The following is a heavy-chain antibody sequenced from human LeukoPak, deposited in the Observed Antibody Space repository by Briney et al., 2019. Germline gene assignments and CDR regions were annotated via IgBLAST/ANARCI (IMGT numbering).Heavy chain of an antibody. Sequence: GGSLRLSCAASGFTVSINYMSWVRQAPGKGLEWVSVIYSGGSTYYADSVKGRFTISRDNSKNTLYLQMNSLRAEDTAVYYCARGKAAVAGYYYYYGMDVWGQGTTVTVSS. J-gene: IGHJ6*02. CDR3: ARGKAAVAGYYYYYGMDV. CDR1: GFTVSINY. V-gene: IGHV3-66*01. CDR2: IYSGGST. D-gene: IGHD6-19*01.